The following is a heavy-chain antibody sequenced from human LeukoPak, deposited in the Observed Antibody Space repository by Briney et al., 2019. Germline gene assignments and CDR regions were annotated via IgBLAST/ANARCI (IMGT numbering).Heavy chain of an antibody. CDR1: GGSISSGSYY. Sequence: KASETLSLTCTVSGGSISSGSYYWSWIRQPAGKGLEWIGRIYTSGSTNYNPSLKSRVTISVDTSKNQFSLKLSSVTAADTAVYYCARADIVVVPAAMGPKYCSGGSCYTPSDAFDIWGQGTMVTVSS. V-gene: IGHV4-61*02. CDR3: ARADIVVVPAAMGPKYCSGGSCYTPSDAFDI. J-gene: IGHJ3*02. D-gene: IGHD2-15*01. CDR2: IYTSGST.